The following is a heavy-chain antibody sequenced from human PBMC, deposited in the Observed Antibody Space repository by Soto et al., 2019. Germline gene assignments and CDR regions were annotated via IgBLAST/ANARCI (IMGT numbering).Heavy chain of an antibody. V-gene: IGHV4-59*08. CDR2: MYFGGSF. Sequence: QTQLQESGPGLVKPSETLSLNCTVSGASVSDGYWSWIRQPPGKGLEWIGFMYFGGSFNYNPSLTSRATISVDTSNKQYSLKLTSVTAADTAVYYCESSYYDSTGFAVGPWGQGTLVTVSS. CDR1: GASVSDGY. J-gene: IGHJ5*02. D-gene: IGHD3-22*01. CDR3: ESSYYDSTGFAVGP.